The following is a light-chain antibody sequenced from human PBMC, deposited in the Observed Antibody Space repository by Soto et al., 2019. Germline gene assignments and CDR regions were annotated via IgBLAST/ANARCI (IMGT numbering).Light chain of an antibody. CDR3: QQYYSYPWT. Sequence: DIQMTQSPSTLSASVGDRVTITCRASQSISIWLAWYQQKPGKVPNLLIYKASRLERWVPSWFSGSGSGTESTITISSLQPDYFATDYCQQYYSYPWTFGQGTNVEIK. CDR2: KAS. V-gene: IGKV1-5*03. CDR1: QSISIW. J-gene: IGKJ1*01.